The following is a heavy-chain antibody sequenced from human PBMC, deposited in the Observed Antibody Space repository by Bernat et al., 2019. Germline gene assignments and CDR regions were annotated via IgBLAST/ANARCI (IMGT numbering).Heavy chain of an antibody. CDR1: GFTFSTYG. V-gene: IGHV3-33*01. CDR3: ARALAPGYSSGWYPQYFQH. Sequence: QVQLVESGGGVVQPGRSLRLSCAASGFTFSTYGMHWVRQAPGKGLEWVAVIWYDGSNKYYADSVKGRFTISRDNSTNTLYLQMNSLRAEDTAVYYCARALAPGYSSGWYPQYFQHWGQGTLVTVSS. D-gene: IGHD6-19*01. CDR2: IWYDGSNK. J-gene: IGHJ1*01.